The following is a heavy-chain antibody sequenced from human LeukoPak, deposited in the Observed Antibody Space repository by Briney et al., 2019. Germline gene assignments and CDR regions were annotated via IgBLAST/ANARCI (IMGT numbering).Heavy chain of an antibody. CDR2: IIPILGIA. V-gene: IGHV1-69*04. CDR3: AREGGGIVVVVAATTNYFDY. Sequence: SVKVSCKASGGTFSSCAISWVRQAPGQGLEWMGRIIPILGIANYAQKFQGRVTITADKSTSTAYMELSSLRSEDTAVYYCAREGGGIVVVVAATTNYFDYWGQGTLVTVSS. D-gene: IGHD2-15*01. J-gene: IGHJ4*02. CDR1: GGTFSSCA.